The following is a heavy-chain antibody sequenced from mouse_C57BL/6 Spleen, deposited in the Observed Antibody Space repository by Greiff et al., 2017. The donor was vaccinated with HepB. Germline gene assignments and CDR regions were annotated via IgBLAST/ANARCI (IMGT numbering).Heavy chain of an antibody. D-gene: IGHD1-1*01. CDR3: ARGTVVARMDY. Sequence: EVQLQESGGGLVKPGGSLKLSCAASGFTFSDYGMHWVRQAPEKGLEWVAYISSGSSTIYYADTVKGRFTISRDNAKNTLFLQMTSLRSEDTAMYYGARGTVVARMDYWGQGTSVTVSS. CDR1: GFTFSDYG. V-gene: IGHV5-17*01. CDR2: ISSGSSTI. J-gene: IGHJ4*01.